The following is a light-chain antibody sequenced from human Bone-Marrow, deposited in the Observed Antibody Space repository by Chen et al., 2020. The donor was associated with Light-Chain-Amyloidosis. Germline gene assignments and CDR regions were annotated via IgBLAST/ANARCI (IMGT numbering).Light chain of an antibody. J-gene: IGLJ1*01. Sequence: QSALTQPSSVSGSPGQSVTIPCPGTSSDVGCYNYVSWCPQHPVKAPKLMIYDVTKRPSGVPDRFSGSKSGNTASLTISGLQAEDEADYYCCSYAGSNSFVFGTGTKVTVL. CDR3: CSYAGSNSFV. V-gene: IGLV2-11*01. CDR2: DVT. CDR1: SSDVGCYNY.